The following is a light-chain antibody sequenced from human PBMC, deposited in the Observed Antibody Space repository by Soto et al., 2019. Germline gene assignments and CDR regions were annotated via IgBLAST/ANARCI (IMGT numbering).Light chain of an antibody. CDR3: QQYNSYSRT. Sequence: DIQMTQSPSTLSASVGDRVTITCRASQSISSWLAWYQHKPGKAPKLLIYKASSLESGVPSRFRGSGSGTEFTLTISSLQPDDFATYYCQQYNSYSRTFGQGTKVEIK. CDR1: QSISSW. V-gene: IGKV1-5*03. J-gene: IGKJ1*01. CDR2: KAS.